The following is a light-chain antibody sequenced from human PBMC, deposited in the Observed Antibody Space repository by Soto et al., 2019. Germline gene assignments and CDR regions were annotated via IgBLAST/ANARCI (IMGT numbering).Light chain of an antibody. Sequence: EIVMTQSPANLSVSPGEIATLSCSASQSVSSNLAWYQQKPGQGPRLLIYGASTRATSIPARFSGSGSGTEFALTINSLQSEDFAVYSCQQYNKWPPYTFGQGTKLEIK. CDR2: GAS. V-gene: IGKV3-15*01. J-gene: IGKJ2*01. CDR1: QSVSSN. CDR3: QQYNKWPPYT.